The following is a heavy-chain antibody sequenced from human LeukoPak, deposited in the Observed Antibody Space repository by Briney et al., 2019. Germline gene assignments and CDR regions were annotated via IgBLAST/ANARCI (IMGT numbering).Heavy chain of an antibody. Sequence: ASVKVSCKASGYTFTSYYMHWVRQAPGQGLEWMGGIIPIFGTANYAQKFQGRVTITADESTSTAYMELSSLRSEDTAVYYCARSLVVVIDYYYYMDVWGKGTTVTVSS. J-gene: IGHJ6*03. V-gene: IGHV1-69*13. D-gene: IGHD3-22*01. CDR2: IIPIFGTA. CDR3: ARSLVVVIDYYYYMDV. CDR1: GYTFTSYY.